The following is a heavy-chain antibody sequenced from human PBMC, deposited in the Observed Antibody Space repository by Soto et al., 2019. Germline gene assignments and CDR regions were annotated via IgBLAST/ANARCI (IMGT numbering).Heavy chain of an antibody. CDR1: GFTFDDYA. J-gene: IGHJ4*02. V-gene: IGHV3-9*01. CDR3: AKEGRGYSYGYPFFDY. CDR2: ISWNSGSI. Sequence: GGSLRLSCAASGFTFDDYAMHWVRQAPGKGLEWVSGISWNSGSIGYADSVKGRFTISRDNAKNSLYLQMNSLRAEDTALYYCAKEGRGYSYGYPFFDYWGQGTLVTVSS. D-gene: IGHD5-18*01.